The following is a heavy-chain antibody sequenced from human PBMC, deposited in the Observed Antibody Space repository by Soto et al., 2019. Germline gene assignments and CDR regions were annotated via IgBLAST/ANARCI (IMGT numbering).Heavy chain of an antibody. CDR2: IYWNDDK. J-gene: IGHJ5*02. Sequence: PALGNPTRSLRLNCTFSGFSFNKKRMGVGWIRQPPGKALEWLALIYWNDDKRYSPSLKSRLTITKDTSKNQVVLTMTNMDPVDTATYYCAHRRSMAVAGPYNWFDPWGQGTLVTVSS. CDR1: GFSFNKKRMG. CDR3: AHRRSMAVAGPYNWFDP. D-gene: IGHD6-19*01. V-gene: IGHV2-5*01.